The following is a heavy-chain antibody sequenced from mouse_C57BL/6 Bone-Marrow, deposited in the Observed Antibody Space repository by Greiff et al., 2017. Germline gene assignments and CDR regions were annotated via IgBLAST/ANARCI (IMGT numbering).Heavy chain of an antibody. CDR2: IHPNSGST. CDR3: AIGPDYYAMDY. Sequence: QVHVKQPGAELVKPGASVKLSCKASGYTFTSYWMHWVKQRPGQGLEWIGMIHPNSGSTNYNQKFKGKSTLTVDKSSSTAYMQLSSLTSEDSAVYYCAIGPDYYAMDYWGQGTSVTVSS. V-gene: IGHV1-64*01. J-gene: IGHJ4*01. CDR1: GYTFTSYW.